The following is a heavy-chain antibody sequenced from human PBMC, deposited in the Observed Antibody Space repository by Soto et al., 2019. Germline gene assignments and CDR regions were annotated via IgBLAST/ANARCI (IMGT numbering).Heavy chain of an antibody. Sequence: EVQLVESGGGLVKPGGSLRLSCAASGFTFSSYSMNWVRQAPGKGLEWVSSISSSSSYIYYADSVKGRFTISRDNDKNSLYLQMNSLRAEDTAVYYCARDPHWYFDLWGRGTLVTVSS. CDR1: GFTFSSYS. V-gene: IGHV3-21*01. J-gene: IGHJ2*01. CDR2: ISSSSSYI. CDR3: ARDPHWYFDL.